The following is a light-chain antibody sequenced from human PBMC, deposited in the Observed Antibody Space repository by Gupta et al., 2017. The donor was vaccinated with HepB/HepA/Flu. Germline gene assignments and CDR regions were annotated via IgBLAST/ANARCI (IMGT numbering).Light chain of an antibody. CDR3: TSYEPSDSLV. J-gene: IGLJ2*01. V-gene: IGLV2-8*01. Sequence: QSALTQPPSASGPPGQSVAISCIGTSSDVGNNYNYVSFYPQHPDKAPSLMVYEGRNCPSVAPDRFSASKAGNTASLTVSVLQPEEAAYYYCTSYEPSDSLVFGGGTKLTVL. CDR1: SSDVGNNYNY. CDR2: EGR.